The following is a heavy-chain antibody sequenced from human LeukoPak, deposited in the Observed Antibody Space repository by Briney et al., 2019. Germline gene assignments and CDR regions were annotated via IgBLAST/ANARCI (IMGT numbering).Heavy chain of an antibody. D-gene: IGHD2-15*01. CDR2: ISSNGGST. CDR1: GFTFSSYA. J-gene: IGHJ4*02. CDR3: ARAPGATPALWWGRICDY. Sequence: PGGSLRLSCAASGFTFSSYAMHWVRQAPGKGLEYVSAISSNGGSTYYANSVKGRFTISRDNSKNTLYLQMGSLRAEDMAVYYCARAPGATPALWWGRICDYWGQGTLVTVSS. V-gene: IGHV3-64*01.